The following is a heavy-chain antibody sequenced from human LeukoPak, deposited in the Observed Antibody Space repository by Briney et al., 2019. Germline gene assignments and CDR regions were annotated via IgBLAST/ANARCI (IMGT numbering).Heavy chain of an antibody. Sequence: PSETLSLTCTVSGVSFSSYYWSWIRQPPGKGLEWIGYIYYSGSINYNPSLKSRATILIDTSKNQFFLKLSSVTPAHTGGYYSARFDSGSHLGRAFDIWGQGTMVTVSS. J-gene: IGHJ3*02. CDR1: GVSFSSYY. D-gene: IGHD1-26*01. V-gene: IGHV4-59*01. CDR2: IYYSGSI. CDR3: ARFDSGSHLGRAFDI.